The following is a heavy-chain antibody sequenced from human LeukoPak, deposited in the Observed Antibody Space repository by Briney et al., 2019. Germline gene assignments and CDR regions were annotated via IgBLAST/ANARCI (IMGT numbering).Heavy chain of an antibody. CDR2: IYYSGST. CDR1: GYSISSGYW. D-gene: IGHD1-14*01. J-gene: IGHJ6*03. CDR3: ARHNRNYYYYMDV. V-gene: IGHV4-38-2*01. Sequence: PSGTLSLTCVVSGYSISSGYWWSWVRQSPGKGLEWIGSIYYSGSTYYNPSLKSRVTIFVDTSKNQFSLKLSSVTAADTAVYYCARHNRNYYYYMDVWGKGTTVTVSS.